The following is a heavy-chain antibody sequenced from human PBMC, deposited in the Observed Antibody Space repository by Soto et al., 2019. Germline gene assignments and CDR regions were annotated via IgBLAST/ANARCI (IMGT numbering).Heavy chain of an antibody. J-gene: IGHJ6*02. V-gene: IGHV3-23*01. CDR3: AKGKSVAGALYYYYGMDV. CDR2: ISGSGGST. Sequence: GGSLRLSCAASGFTFSSYAMSWVRQAPGKGLEWVSAISGSGGSTYYADSVKGRFTISRDNSKNTLYLQMNSLRAEDTAVYYCAKGKSVAGALYYYYGMDVWGQGTTVTVSS. D-gene: IGHD6-19*01. CDR1: GFTFSSYA.